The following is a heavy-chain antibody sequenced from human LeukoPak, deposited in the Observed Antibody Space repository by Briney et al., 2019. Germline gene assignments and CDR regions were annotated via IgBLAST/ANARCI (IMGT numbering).Heavy chain of an antibody. CDR3: ARDQPDTAFDY. CDR1: GFTFGTYT. V-gene: IGHV3-21*01. CDR2: ISISSTYR. Sequence: GGSLRLSCAASGFTFGTYTMNWVRQAPGKGLEWVSSISISSTYRYYADSVKGRSTMSRDNAKNSLFLQMNSLRAEDTAVYYCARDQPDTAFDYWGQGTLVTVSS. D-gene: IGHD5-18*01. J-gene: IGHJ4*02.